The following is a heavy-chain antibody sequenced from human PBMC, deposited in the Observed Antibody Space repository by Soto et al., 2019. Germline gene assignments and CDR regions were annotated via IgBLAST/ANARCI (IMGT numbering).Heavy chain of an antibody. CDR2: IYHSGST. D-gene: IGHD5-12*01. CDR1: GGYIGGGGDS. Sequence: SETLSLTCGVSGGYIGGGGDSWSWIRQPPGKGLEWIGYIYHSGSTYYNPSLKSRVTISVDRSKNQFSLKLSSVTAADTAVYYCARGADIVAGGFDYWGQGTLVTVSS. J-gene: IGHJ4*02. V-gene: IGHV4-30-2*01. CDR3: ARGADIVAGGFDY.